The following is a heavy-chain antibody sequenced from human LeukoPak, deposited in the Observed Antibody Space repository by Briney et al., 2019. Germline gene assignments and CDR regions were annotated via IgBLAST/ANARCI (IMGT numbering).Heavy chain of an antibody. D-gene: IGHD3-9*01. CDR3: ARGVLRYFDWSPSDDAFDI. CDR1: GFTFSSYG. J-gene: IGHJ3*02. V-gene: IGHV3-33*01. CDR2: IWYDGSNK. Sequence: GGSLRLSCPASGFTFSSYGMHWVRQAPGKWREWVAVIWYDGSNKYYADSVKGRFTISRDNSKNTLYLQMNSLRAEDTAVYYCARGVLRYFDWSPSDDAFDIWGQGTMVTVSS.